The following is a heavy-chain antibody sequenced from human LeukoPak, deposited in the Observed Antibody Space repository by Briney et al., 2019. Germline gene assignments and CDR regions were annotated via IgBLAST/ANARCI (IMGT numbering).Heavy chain of an antibody. D-gene: IGHD5-24*01. CDR2: IYPGDYDT. CDR3: ARQAMATIDY. Sequence: RGESQKISCKGSGYSFTSYWIGWVRQMPGKGLEWMGIIYPGDYDTRYSPSFQGQVTISADKSISTAYLQWSSLKASDTAMYYCARQAMATIDYWGQGTLVTVSS. V-gene: IGHV5-51*01. CDR1: GYSFTSYW. J-gene: IGHJ4*02.